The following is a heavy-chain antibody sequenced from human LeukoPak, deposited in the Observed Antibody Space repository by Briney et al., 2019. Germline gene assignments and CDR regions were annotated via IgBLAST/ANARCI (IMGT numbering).Heavy chain of an antibody. Sequence: PGGSLRLSCAASGFIFSTYNMNWVRQAPGKGLEWVSYISSSSTTIYNADSVKGRFTISRDNAKNSLYLQMDSLRDEDTAVYYCARVWSWQQLVLGDYWGQGTLVTVSS. CDR1: GFIFSTYN. V-gene: IGHV3-48*02. CDR2: ISSSSTTI. D-gene: IGHD6-13*01. CDR3: ARVWSWQQLVLGDY. J-gene: IGHJ4*02.